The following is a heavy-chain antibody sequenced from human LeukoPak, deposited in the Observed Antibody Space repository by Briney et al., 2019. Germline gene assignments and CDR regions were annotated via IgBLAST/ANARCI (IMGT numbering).Heavy chain of an antibody. CDR3: ARQGYYYDSSGYHVGVFDY. J-gene: IGHJ4*02. CDR2: IYYSGST. CDR1: GGSISSSSYY. D-gene: IGHD3-22*01. Sequence: PSETLSLTCTVSGGSISSSSYYWGWIRQPPGKGLEWIGSIYYSGSTYYNPSLKSRVTISVDTSKNQFSLKLSSVTAADTAVYYCARQGYYYDSSGYHVGVFDYWGQGTLVTVSS. V-gene: IGHV4-39*01.